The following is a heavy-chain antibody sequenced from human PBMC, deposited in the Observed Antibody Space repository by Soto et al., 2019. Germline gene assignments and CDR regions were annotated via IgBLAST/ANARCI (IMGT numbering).Heavy chain of an antibody. CDR3: VKVVRQWRGWDAFDI. CDR1: GFTFSSYA. J-gene: IGHJ3*02. Sequence: GGSLRLSCSASGFTFSSYAMHWVRQAPGKGLEYVSAISSNGGSTYYADSVKGRFTISRDNSKNTLYLQMSSLRAEDTAVYYCVKVVRQWRGWDAFDIWGQGTMVTVSS. CDR2: ISSNGGST. V-gene: IGHV3-64D*08. D-gene: IGHD6-19*01.